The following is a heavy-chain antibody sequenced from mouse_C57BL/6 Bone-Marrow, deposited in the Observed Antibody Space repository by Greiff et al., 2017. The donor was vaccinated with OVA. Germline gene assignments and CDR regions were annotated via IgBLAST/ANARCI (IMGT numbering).Heavy chain of an antibody. Sequence: QVQLQQPGAELVRPGTSVKLSCKASGYTFTSYWMHWVKQRPGQGLEWIGVIDPSDSYTNYNQKFKGKATLTVDTSSSTAYMQLSSLTSEDSAVYYCAREVCITTGYFDVWGTGTTVTVSS. D-gene: IGHD1-1*01. CDR1: GYTFTSYW. J-gene: IGHJ1*03. CDR3: AREVCITTGYFDV. V-gene: IGHV1-59*01. CDR2: IDPSDSYT.